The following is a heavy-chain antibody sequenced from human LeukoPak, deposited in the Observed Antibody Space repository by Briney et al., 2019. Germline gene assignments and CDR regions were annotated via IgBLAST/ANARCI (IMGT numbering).Heavy chain of an antibody. CDR3: ARGRPRGYSSHPRPYNNWFDP. CDR2: INHSGST. D-gene: IGHD6-13*01. Sequence: SETPSLTCAVYGGSFSGYYWSWIRQPPRKGLEWIGEINHSGSTNYNPSLKSRVTISVDTSKNQFSLKLSSVTAADTAVYYCARGRPRGYSSHPRPYNNWFDPWGQGTLVTVSS. CDR1: GGSFSGYY. V-gene: IGHV4-34*01. J-gene: IGHJ5*02.